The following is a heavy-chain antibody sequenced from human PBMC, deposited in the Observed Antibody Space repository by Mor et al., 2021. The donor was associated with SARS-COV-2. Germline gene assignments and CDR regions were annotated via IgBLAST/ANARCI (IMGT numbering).Heavy chain of an antibody. V-gene: IGHV4-30-2*05. CDR3: ARLVGAMTFDY. Sequence: TISVDTSKNQFSLKLSSVTAADTAVYYCARLVGAMTFDYWGQGTLVTVSS. D-gene: IGHD1-26*01. J-gene: IGHJ4*02.